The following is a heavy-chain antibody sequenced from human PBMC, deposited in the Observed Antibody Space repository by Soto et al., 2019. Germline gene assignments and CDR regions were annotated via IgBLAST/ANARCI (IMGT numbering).Heavy chain of an antibody. J-gene: IGHJ5*02. CDR3: ARDPSTYDNVLFVGERGNYFDP. Sequence: ASVKVSCKAFGYTFTRYAMHWVRQAPGQRLEWMEWINAGNGHTKNSQRFQGRVTITRDTSASTIYMELSSLRSEDTAVYYCARDPSTYDNVLFVGERGNYFDPWGQGTLVTVSS. CDR1: GYTFTRYA. D-gene: IGHD3-10*02. V-gene: IGHV1-3*01. CDR2: INAGNGHT.